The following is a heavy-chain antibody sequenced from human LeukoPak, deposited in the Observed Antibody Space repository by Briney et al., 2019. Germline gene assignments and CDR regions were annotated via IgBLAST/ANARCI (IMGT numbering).Heavy chain of an antibody. CDR3: ATAGSLPRSGWFDP. CDR1: GGSISSGTFY. D-gene: IGHD2-2*01. CDR2: IYTSGST. Sequence: KASETLSLTCTVSGGSISSGTFYWSWIRQPAGKGLEWIGRIYTSGSTNYNPSLKSRVTISVDTSKNQFSLKLSSVTAADTAVYYCATAGSLPRSGWFDPWGQGTLVTVSS. J-gene: IGHJ5*02. V-gene: IGHV4-61*02.